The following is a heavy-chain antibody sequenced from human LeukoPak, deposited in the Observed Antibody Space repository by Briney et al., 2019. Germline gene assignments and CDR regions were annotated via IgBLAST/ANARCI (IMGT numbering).Heavy chain of an antibody. CDR1: GGTFSSYT. Sequence: ASVKVSCKASGGTFSSYTISWLRQAPGQGLEWMGRIIPILGIANYAQKFQGRVTITADKSTSTAYMELSSLRSEDTAVYYCARDRVVGGPDYWGQGTLVTVSS. CDR2: IIPILGIA. J-gene: IGHJ4*02. CDR3: ARDRVVGGPDY. D-gene: IGHD1-26*01. V-gene: IGHV1-69*04.